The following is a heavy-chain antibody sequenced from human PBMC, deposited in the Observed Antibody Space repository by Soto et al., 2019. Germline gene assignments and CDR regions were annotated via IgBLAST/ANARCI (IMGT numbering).Heavy chain of an antibody. J-gene: IGHJ6*03. CDR2: ISNSGDRT. CDR3: AKEIPFDYMDV. Sequence: HPGGSLRLSCVASGFTSSNSAMSWVRQAPGEGLEWVSHISNSGDRTNYADSVKGRFTISRDTSKDTLYLQMNSLRAEDTAVYYCAKEIPFDYMDVWGKGTTVTVS. V-gene: IGHV3-23*01. CDR1: GFTSSNSA.